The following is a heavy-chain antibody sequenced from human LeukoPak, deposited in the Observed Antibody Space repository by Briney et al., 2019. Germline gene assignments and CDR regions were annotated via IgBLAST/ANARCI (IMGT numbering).Heavy chain of an antibody. CDR2: IIPIFGTA. V-gene: IGHV1-69*13. Sequence: VASVKVSCKASGGTFSSYAISWVRQAPGQGLEWMGGIIPIFGTANYAQKFQGRVTTTADESTSTAYMELSSLRSEDTAVYYCARLRGYSYGEDAFDIWGQGTMVTVSS. D-gene: IGHD5-18*01. J-gene: IGHJ3*02. CDR1: GGTFSSYA. CDR3: ARLRGYSYGEDAFDI.